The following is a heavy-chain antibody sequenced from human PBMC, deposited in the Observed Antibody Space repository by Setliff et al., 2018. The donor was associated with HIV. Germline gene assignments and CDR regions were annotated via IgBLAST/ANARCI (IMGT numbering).Heavy chain of an antibody. CDR2: IHYSRGS. J-gene: IGHJ4*02. D-gene: IGHD1-1*01. Sequence: SETLSLTCSVSGVSISGPIGITYYWDWLRQPPGKGLEWIGNIHYSRGSSDNASLTSRVTISLDTSKNHFSLKLSSVAAADTAVYYCARRYHDASGFYNSWGQGVLVTVSS. CDR1: GVSISGPIGITYY. V-gene: IGHV4-39*02. CDR3: ARRYHDASGFYNS.